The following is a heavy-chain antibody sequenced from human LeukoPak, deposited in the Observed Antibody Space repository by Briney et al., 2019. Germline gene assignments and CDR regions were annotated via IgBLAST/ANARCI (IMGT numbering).Heavy chain of an antibody. V-gene: IGHV1-46*01. D-gene: IGHD6-19*01. CDR1: GGTFSSYA. J-gene: IGHJ6*02. CDR2: INPSGGST. CDR3: ARDSVAVASDYYYGMDV. Sequence: ASVKVSCKASGGTFSSYAISWVRQAPGQGLEWMGIINPSGGSTSYAQKFQGRVTMTRDTSTSTVYMELSSLRSEDTAVYYCARDSVAVASDYYYGMDVWGQGTTVTVSS.